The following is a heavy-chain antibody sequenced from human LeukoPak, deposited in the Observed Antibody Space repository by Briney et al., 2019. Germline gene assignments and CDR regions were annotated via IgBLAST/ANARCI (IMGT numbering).Heavy chain of an antibody. V-gene: IGHV4-31*02. D-gene: IGHD7-27*01. Sequence: YYRGPTSYTPSLNSRVTISVDTSKNQFSLKLSSVTAADTAIYYCARRALNGATIAKHAFDIWGQGTMVTVSS. CDR3: ARRALNGATIAKHAFDI. J-gene: IGHJ3*02. CDR2: YYRGPT.